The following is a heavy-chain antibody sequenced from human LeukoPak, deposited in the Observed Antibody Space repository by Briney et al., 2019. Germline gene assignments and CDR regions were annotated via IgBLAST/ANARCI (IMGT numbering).Heavy chain of an antibody. V-gene: IGHV3-74*01. J-gene: IGHJ4*02. CDR1: GFTFSTYW. Sequence: PGGSLRLSCAASGFTFSTYWMHWVRQAPGKGLEWVSRIESDGSRTRYADSVKGRFTVSRDNAKNSLYLQLNSLRAEDTAVYYCARLPAYSGSLGYFDYWGQGTLVTVSS. CDR3: ARLPAYSGSLGYFDY. CDR2: IESDGSRT. D-gene: IGHD1-26*01.